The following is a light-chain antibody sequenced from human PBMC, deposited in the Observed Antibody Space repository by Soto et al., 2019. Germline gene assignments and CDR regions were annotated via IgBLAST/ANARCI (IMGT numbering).Light chain of an antibody. Sequence: QSVLTQPASVSGSPGQSITISCTGTSSGVGSYNLVSWYQQHPGKAPKLMIYEVSKRHSGVSNRFSGSRSGNTAYLTISGLQAEDEANYYCCSYAGYTTYVFGTGTKLTVL. V-gene: IGLV2-23*02. CDR1: SSGVGSYNL. J-gene: IGLJ1*01. CDR3: CSYAGYTTYV. CDR2: EVS.